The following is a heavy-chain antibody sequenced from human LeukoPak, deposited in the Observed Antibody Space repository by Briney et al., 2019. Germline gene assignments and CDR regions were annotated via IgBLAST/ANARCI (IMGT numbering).Heavy chain of an antibody. Sequence: AETLSLTCTVSGGSITDYYWSWIRHSSGKGLEWFGYMYYSGSAYYSPSLKTRVTISVDTSKNQFSLKLTSVTAADTAVYYCARSTFSSNWDLWGQGTLVTVSS. CDR2: MYYSGSA. CDR3: ARSTFSSNWDL. J-gene: IGHJ4*02. CDR1: GGSITDYY. D-gene: IGHD6-13*01. V-gene: IGHV4-59*08.